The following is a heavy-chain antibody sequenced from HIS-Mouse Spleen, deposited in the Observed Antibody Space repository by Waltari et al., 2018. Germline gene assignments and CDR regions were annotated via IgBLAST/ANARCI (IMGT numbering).Heavy chain of an antibody. CDR3: ARDPSGYDNH. V-gene: IGHV3-21*01. D-gene: IGHD5-12*01. CDR1: GFTFRSYS. CDR2: ISSSSSYI. J-gene: IGHJ5*02. Sequence: EVQLVESGGGLVKPGGSLRLSCAASGFTFRSYSLSGVRQAPGKGLEWVSSISSSSSYIYYADSVKGRFTISRDNAKNSLYLQMNSLRAEDTAVYYCARDPSGYDNHWGQGTLVTVSS.